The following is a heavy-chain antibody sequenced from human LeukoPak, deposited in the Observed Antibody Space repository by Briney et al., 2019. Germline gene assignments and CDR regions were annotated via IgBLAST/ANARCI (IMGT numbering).Heavy chain of an antibody. V-gene: IGHV4-59*01. J-gene: IGHJ4*02. Sequence: SETLSLTCTVSGGSISSYYWSWIRQPPGKGLEWIGDIYYSGSTNYNPSLKSRVTISVDTSKNQFSLKLSSVTAADTAVYYCARARRLTQNMVRGVINDYWGQGTLVTVSS. CDR2: IYYSGST. CDR3: ARARRLTQNMVRGVINDY. CDR1: GGSISSYY. D-gene: IGHD3-10*01.